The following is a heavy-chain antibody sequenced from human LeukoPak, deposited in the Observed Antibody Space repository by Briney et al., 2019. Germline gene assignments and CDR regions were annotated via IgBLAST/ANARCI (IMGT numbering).Heavy chain of an antibody. CDR2: INPNSGGT. D-gene: IGHD6-13*01. CDR3: ARGGSSWSPIDY. CDR1: GYTFTGYY. V-gene: IGHV1-2*02. J-gene: IGHJ4*02. Sequence: ASVKVSCKASGYTFTGYYMHWVRQAPGQGLEWMGWINPNSGGTNYAQKFQGRVTMTRDTSVSTAYMELSSLKAEDTAVYYCARGGSSWSPIDYWGQGTLVTVSS.